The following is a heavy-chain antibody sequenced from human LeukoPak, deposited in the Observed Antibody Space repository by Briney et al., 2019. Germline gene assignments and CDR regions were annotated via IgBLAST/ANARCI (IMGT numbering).Heavy chain of an antibody. Sequence: SSETLSLTCTASGGSISSGSYYWSWIRQPAGKGLEWIGRIYSSGSTNYNPSLKSRVTISVDTSKNQFSLNLSSVTAADTAVYSCARDGGTGYFDYWGQGTLVTVSS. J-gene: IGHJ4*02. CDR1: GGSISSGSYY. CDR2: IYSSGST. CDR3: ARDGGTGYFDY. D-gene: IGHD3-16*01. V-gene: IGHV4-61*02.